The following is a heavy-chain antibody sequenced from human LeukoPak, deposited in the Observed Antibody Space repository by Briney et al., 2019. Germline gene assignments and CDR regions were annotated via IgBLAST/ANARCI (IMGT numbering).Heavy chain of an antibody. CDR1: GFSLSTSGVG. V-gene: IGHV2-5*02. J-gene: IGHJ4*02. CDR2: IYWDDDK. CDR3: AHSVFGDSLFYFDY. Sequence: SGPTLVKPPQTVTLTCTFSGFSLSTSGVGVGWIRQPPGKALEWLALIYWDDDKRYSPSLKSRLTITKDTSKNQVVLTMTNMDPVDTATYYCAHSVFGDSLFYFDYWGQGTLVTVSS. D-gene: IGHD4-17*01.